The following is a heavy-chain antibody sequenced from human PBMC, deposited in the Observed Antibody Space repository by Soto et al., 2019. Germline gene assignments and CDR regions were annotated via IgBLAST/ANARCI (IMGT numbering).Heavy chain of an antibody. CDR2: ISAHNGNT. V-gene: IGHV1-18*01. CDR3: ARGRYGDY. D-gene: IGHD1-1*01. CDR1: GYTFTSYG. Sequence: QVHLVQSGTEVKKPGASVKVSCKASGYTFTSYGITWVRQAPGQGLEWMGWISAHNGNTDYAQKLQGRVIVTRDTSTSTAYMELRTLRSDDTAVYYCARGRYGDYWGQGALVTVSS. J-gene: IGHJ4*02.